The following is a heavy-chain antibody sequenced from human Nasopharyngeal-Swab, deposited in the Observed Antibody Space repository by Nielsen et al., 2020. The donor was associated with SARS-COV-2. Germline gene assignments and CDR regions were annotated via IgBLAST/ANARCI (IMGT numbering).Heavy chain of an antibody. CDR3: ARVMFDWSVRPFDY. CDR2: INHSGST. CDR1: GGSVSSGSYY. D-gene: IGHD3-9*01. J-gene: IGHJ4*02. Sequence: SETLSLTCTVSGGSVSSGSYYWSWIRQPPGKGLEWIGEINHSGSTNYNPSLKSRVTISVDMSKNQFSLKLSSVTAADTAVYYCARVMFDWSVRPFDYWGQGTLVTVSS. V-gene: IGHV4-61*01.